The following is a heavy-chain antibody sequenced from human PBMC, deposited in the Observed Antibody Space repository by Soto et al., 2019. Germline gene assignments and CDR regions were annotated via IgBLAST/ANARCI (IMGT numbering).Heavy chain of an antibody. J-gene: IGHJ4*02. Sequence: PGGSLRLSCAASGFTFDDYAMHWVRQAPGKGLEWVSGISWNSGSIGYADSVKGRFTISRDNAKNPLYLQMNSLRAEDTALYYCAKTRILEWLPLDYWGQGTLVTVSS. CDR3: AKTRILEWLPLDY. V-gene: IGHV3-9*01. CDR2: ISWNSGSI. CDR1: GFTFDDYA. D-gene: IGHD3-3*01.